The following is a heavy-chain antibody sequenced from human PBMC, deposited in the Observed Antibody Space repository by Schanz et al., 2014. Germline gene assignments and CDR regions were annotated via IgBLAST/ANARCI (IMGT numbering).Heavy chain of an antibody. V-gene: IGHV3-21*01. J-gene: IGHJ4*02. CDR2: ISSSGSYI. CDR3: AIIGVMVAVAGTRADY. D-gene: IGHD6-19*01. CDR1: GFTFSSYA. Sequence: EVQLVESGGGLVQPGGSLRLSCAASGFTFSSYAMSWVRQAPGKGLEWVSSISSSGSYIHYADSVKGRFTISRDNAKNTLYLQMNSLRAEDTAVYYCAIIGVMVAVAGTRADYWGQGTLVTVSS.